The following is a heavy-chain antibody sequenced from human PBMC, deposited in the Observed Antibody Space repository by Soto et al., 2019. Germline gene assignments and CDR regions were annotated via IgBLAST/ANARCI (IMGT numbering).Heavy chain of an antibody. Sequence: ASVKVSCKVSGYTLTELSMHWVRQAPGKGLEWMGGFDPEDGETIYAQKFQGRVTMTEDTSTDTAYMELNSLRAEDTAVYFCAISIAAVGLPEYYHGMDVWGQGTTVTVSS. CDR3: AISIAAVGLPEYYHGMDV. J-gene: IGHJ6*02. CDR1: GYTLTELS. V-gene: IGHV1-24*01. CDR2: FDPEDGET. D-gene: IGHD6-13*01.